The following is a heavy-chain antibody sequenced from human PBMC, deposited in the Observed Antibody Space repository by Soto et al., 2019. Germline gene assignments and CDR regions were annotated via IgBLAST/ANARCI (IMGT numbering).Heavy chain of an antibody. V-gene: IGHV3-21*01. CDR1: GFTFSSYN. J-gene: IGHJ6*02. D-gene: IGHD3-10*01. CDR3: ARDPKGDYYGSGSYQYYYYGMDV. CDR2: ISSSSTYI. Sequence: EVHLVESGGGLVKPGGSLRLSCAASGFTFSSYNMNWVRQAPGKGLEWVSSISSSSTYIYYADSVKGRFTISRDNAKNSLYRQMNSLRAEDTAVYYCARDPKGDYYGSGSYQYYYYGMDVWGQGTTVTVSS.